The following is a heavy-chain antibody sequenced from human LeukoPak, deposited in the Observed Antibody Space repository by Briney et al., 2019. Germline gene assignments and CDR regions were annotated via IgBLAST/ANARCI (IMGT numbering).Heavy chain of an antibody. CDR1: GGSFSGYY. D-gene: IGHD4-17*01. Sequence: SETLSLSCAVYGGSFSGYYLNWIRQPPGKGLEWIGEINRGGSTNYNPSLKSRITISVDTSKNQFSLKLTSVSAADTAVYYCAGYATTVTTNDYWGQGTLVTVSS. CDR2: INRGGST. V-gene: IGHV4-34*01. CDR3: AGYATTVTTNDY. J-gene: IGHJ4*02.